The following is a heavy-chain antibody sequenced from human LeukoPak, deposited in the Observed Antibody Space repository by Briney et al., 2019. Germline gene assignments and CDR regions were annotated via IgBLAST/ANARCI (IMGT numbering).Heavy chain of an antibody. D-gene: IGHD1-26*01. CDR1: GFTFSSYS. V-gene: IGHV3-49*04. J-gene: IGHJ4*02. Sequence: QPGGSLRLSCAASGFTFSSYSMNWVRQAPGKGLEWVGFIRSKAYGGTTEYAASVKGRFTISRDDSKSIAYLQMNSLKTEDTAVYYCTRGRRATHDYWGQGTLVTVSS. CDR2: IRSKAYGGTT. CDR3: TRGRRATHDY.